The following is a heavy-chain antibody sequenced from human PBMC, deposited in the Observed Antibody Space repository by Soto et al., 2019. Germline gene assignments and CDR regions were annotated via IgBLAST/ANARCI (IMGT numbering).Heavy chain of an antibody. J-gene: IGHJ5*02. Sequence: QVQLQESGPGLVKPSQTLSLTCTVSGGSXSXGXXXXXXXRQHPGKGLEWIGYIYYSGSTYYNPSLKSRVTLSVDTSKNQFSLKVSSVTAADTAVYHCARGELRFWFDPWGQGTLVTVSS. CDR1: GGSXSXGXXX. D-gene: IGHD1-26*01. CDR3: ARGELRFWFDP. CDR2: IYYSGST. V-gene: IGHV4-31*03.